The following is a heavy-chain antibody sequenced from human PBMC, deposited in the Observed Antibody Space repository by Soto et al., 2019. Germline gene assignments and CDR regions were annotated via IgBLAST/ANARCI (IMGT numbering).Heavy chain of an antibody. Sequence: SETLSLTCTVSGASISGFYWSWIRKSAGKGLEWIGRIYATGTTDYNPSLKSRVMMSVDTSKKRFSLKLRSVTAADTAVYYCVRDGTKTLRDWFDPWGQGISVTVSS. CDR3: VRDGTKTLRDWFDP. CDR2: IYATGTT. V-gene: IGHV4-4*07. D-gene: IGHD1-1*01. CDR1: GASISGFY. J-gene: IGHJ5*02.